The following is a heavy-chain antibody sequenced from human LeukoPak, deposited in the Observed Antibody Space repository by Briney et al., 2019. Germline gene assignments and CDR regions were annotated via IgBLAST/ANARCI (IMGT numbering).Heavy chain of an antibody. V-gene: IGHV3-7*01. J-gene: IGHJ3*02. D-gene: IGHD4-17*01. CDR1: GFTFNSYW. CDR2: IKQDASEK. CDR3: ASPASGYGDYVAAFDI. Sequence: GGSLRLSCAASGFTFNSYWMSWVRQAPGKGLEWVANIKQDASEKYYVDSVKGRFTISRDNAKNSLYLQMNSLRAEDTAVYYCASPASGYGDYVAAFDIWGQGTMVTVSS.